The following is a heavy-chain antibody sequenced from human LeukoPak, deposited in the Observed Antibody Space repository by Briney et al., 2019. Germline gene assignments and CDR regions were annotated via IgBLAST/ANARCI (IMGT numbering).Heavy chain of an antibody. V-gene: IGHV3-15*01. D-gene: IGHD3-10*01. CDR1: GFTFSNAW. CDR2: IKSKTDGGTT. Sequence: PGGSLRLSCAASGFTFSNAWMSWVRQAPGKGPEWVGRIKSKTDGGTTDYAAPVKGRFTISRDDSTNTLYLQMNSLKSEDTAVYYCTTYGSGRKFDYWGQGILVTVSS. CDR3: TTYGSGRKFDY. J-gene: IGHJ4*02.